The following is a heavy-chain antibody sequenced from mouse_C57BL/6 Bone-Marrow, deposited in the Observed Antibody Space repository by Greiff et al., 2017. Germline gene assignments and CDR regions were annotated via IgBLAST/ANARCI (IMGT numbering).Heavy chain of an antibody. V-gene: IGHV1-4*01. CDR1: GYTFTSYT. CDR3: ARWAGSGWYFDV. J-gene: IGHJ1*01. CDR2: INPSSGYT. Sequence: VQLQQSGAELARPGASVKMSCKASGYTFTSYTMHWVKQRPGQGLEWIGYINPSSGYTKYNQKFKDKATLPADKSSSTAYMQLSSLTSEDSAVYYCARWAGSGWYFDVWGAGTTVTVSS. D-gene: IGHD3-1*01.